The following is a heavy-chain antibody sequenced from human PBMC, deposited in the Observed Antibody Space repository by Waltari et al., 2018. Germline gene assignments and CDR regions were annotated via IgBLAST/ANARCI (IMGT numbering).Heavy chain of an antibody. D-gene: IGHD6-13*01. CDR3: ARDARVESIAAAGLYYYYGMDV. J-gene: IGHJ6*02. Sequence: QVQLVQSGAEVKKPGASVKVSCKASGYTFTGYYMHWVRPAPGHGLEGMGWINPNSGGTNYAQKFQGWVTMTRDTSISTAYMELSRLRSDDTAVYYCARDARVESIAAAGLYYYYGMDVWGQGTTVTVSS. CDR2: INPNSGGT. V-gene: IGHV1-2*04. CDR1: GYTFTGYY.